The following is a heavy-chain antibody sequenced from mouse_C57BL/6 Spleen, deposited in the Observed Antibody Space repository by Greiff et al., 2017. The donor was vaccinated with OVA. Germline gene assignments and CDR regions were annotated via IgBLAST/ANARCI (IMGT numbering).Heavy chain of an antibody. CDR1: GYTFTDYE. Sequence: QVQLQQSGAELVRPGASVTLSCKASGYTFTDYEMHWVKQTPVHGLEWIGAIDPETGGTAYNQKFKGKAILTADKSSSTAYMELRSLTSEDSAVYYCTRRGIYSYAMDYWGQGTSVTVSS. J-gene: IGHJ4*01. V-gene: IGHV1-15*01. CDR3: TRRGIYSYAMDY. CDR2: IDPETGGT.